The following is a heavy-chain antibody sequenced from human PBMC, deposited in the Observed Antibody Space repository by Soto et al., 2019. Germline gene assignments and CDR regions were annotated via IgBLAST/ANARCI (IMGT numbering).Heavy chain of an antibody. CDR1: GFTFSSYA. Sequence: QVQLVESGGGVVQPGRSLRLSCAASGFTFSSYAMHWVRQAPGKGLEWVAVISYDGSNKYYADSVKGRFTISRDNSKNTLYLKMNSLRAGDTAVYYCARVSPQWPSLWGQGTLVTVSS. CDR3: ARVSPQWPSL. CDR2: ISYDGSNK. J-gene: IGHJ4*02. D-gene: IGHD6-19*01. V-gene: IGHV3-30-3*01.